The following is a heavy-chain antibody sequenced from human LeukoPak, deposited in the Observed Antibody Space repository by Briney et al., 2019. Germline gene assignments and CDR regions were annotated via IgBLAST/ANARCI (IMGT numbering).Heavy chain of an antibody. D-gene: IGHD6-13*01. J-gene: IGHJ4*02. V-gene: IGHV3-9*01. CDR2: ISWDSGSI. CDR1: GFTFDDYA. Sequence: GRSLRLSCAASGFTFDDYAMHWVRQAPGKGLEWVSGISWDSGSIGYADSVKGRFTISRDNAKNSLYLQMNSLGAEDTALYYCVKVTAAGFVDYWGQGTLVTVSS. CDR3: VKVTAAGFVDY.